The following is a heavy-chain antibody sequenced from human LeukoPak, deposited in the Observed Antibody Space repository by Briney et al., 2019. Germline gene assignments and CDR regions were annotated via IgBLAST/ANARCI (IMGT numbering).Heavy chain of an antibody. CDR1: GYTFTSFD. V-gene: IGHV1-8*01. Sequence: ASVKVSCKASGYTFTSFDINWVRQATGQGLEWMGWMNPNNGNTGYAQKFQGRVTMTRDTAISTAYMEPSSLTYEDTAVYYCARPTSRPSNYYHTDVWGKGTTVTVSS. CDR3: ARPTSRPSNYYHTDV. J-gene: IGHJ6*03. D-gene: IGHD6-13*01. CDR2: MNPNNGNT.